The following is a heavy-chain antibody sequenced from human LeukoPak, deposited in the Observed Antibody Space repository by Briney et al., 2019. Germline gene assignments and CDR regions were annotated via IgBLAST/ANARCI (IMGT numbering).Heavy chain of an antibody. Sequence: GGSLRLSCVASGFTFNNYWMHWLRQAPGKGLVWVSHIKTDGSTTNYADSVRGRFTISRDNAKNTLYLQMNSLRVEDTAVYYCAGGFVSGSVDPWGQGTLVTVSS. CDR2: IKTDGSTT. CDR3: AGGFVSGSVDP. D-gene: IGHD6-19*01. J-gene: IGHJ5*02. CDR1: GFTFNNYW. V-gene: IGHV3-74*01.